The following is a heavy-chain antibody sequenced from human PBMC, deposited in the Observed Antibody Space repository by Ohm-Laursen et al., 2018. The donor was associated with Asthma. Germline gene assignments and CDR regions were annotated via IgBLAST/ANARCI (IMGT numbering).Heavy chain of an antibody. Sequence: GASVKVSCKASGYTFTSYYMHWVRQAPGQGLEWMGGIIPIFGTANYAQKFQGRVTITADESTSTAYVELSSLRSEDTAVYYCARGSPIKKRITMIVVVNDAFDIWGQGTMVTVSS. D-gene: IGHD3-22*01. V-gene: IGHV1-69*13. CDR3: ARGSPIKKRITMIVVVNDAFDI. CDR2: IIPIFGTA. CDR1: GYTFTSYY. J-gene: IGHJ3*02.